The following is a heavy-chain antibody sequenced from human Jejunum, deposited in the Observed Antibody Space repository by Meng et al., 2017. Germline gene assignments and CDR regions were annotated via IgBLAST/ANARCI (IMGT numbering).Heavy chain of an antibody. V-gene: IGHV4-61*08. CDR1: GGSVSRAGYQ. J-gene: IGHJ4*02. CDR2: AST. Sequence: VQLPESGPGLVRPSETLSLSCTVSGGSVSRAGYQWGWIRQPPGKGLEWIGYASTNYNPSLKSRVTISLDTSRNQFSLSLSSVTAADTAVYYCARDHMGSLDYWGQGILVTVPS. CDR3: ARDHMGSLDY. D-gene: IGHD1-26*01.